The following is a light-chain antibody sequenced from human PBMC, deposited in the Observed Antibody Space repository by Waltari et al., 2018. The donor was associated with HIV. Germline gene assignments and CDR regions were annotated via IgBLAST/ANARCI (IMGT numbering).Light chain of an antibody. CDR2: TAT. Sequence: DIQMTQSPSSLSASLGDRVDITCRASQNVKNYLNWYQQKPGHAPKILIYTATALHIGVPSRFSGSGSGTEFTLTISNLQPEDFALYFCQQSYYSPTFGPGTTVDFK. CDR3: QQSYYSPT. V-gene: IGKV1-39*01. J-gene: IGKJ3*01. CDR1: QNVKNY.